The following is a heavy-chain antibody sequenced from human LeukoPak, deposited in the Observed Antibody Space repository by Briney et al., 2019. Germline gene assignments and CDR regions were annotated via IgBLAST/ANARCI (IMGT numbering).Heavy chain of an antibody. J-gene: IGHJ4*02. CDR1: GFTFSDYY. CDR2: ISSSGSTI. D-gene: IGHD3-22*01. Sequence: GGSLRLSCAASGFTFSDYYMSWIRQAPGKGLEWVAYISSSGSTIYYADSVKGRFTISRDNAKNSLYLQMNSLRAEGTAVYYCARDVDYYDSSGYFDYWGPGTLVTVSS. CDR3: ARDVDYYDSSGYFDY. V-gene: IGHV3-11*04.